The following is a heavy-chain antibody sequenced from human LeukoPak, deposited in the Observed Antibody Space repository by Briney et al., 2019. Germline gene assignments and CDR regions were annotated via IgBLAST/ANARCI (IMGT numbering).Heavy chain of an antibody. CDR3: AKAGGWLALKHPYSLVY. V-gene: IGHV3-48*03. CDR1: GFTFSSYE. J-gene: IGHJ4*02. CDR2: ISSSGSTI. D-gene: IGHD5-24*01. Sequence: GGSLRLSCAASGFTFSSYEMNWVRQAPGKGLEWVSYISSSGSTIYYADSVKGRFTISRDNAKNSLYLQMNSLRAEDTALYYCAKAGGWLALKHPYSLVYWGQGTLVTVSS.